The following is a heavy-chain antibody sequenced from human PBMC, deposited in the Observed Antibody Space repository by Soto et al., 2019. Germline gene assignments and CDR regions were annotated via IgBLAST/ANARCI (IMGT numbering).Heavy chain of an antibody. Sequence: KPSETLSLTCTVSGGSVNSDSYYWSWIRQPPGKGLEWIGYIYYSGSTNYNPSLKSRVTISLDSSRNQSSLKLSSVTAADTAVFYCARESSNSPAAFDYWGQGTLVTVSS. V-gene: IGHV4-61*01. CDR3: ARESSNSPAAFDY. CDR1: GGSVNSDSYY. CDR2: IYYSGST. D-gene: IGHD6-6*01. J-gene: IGHJ4*02.